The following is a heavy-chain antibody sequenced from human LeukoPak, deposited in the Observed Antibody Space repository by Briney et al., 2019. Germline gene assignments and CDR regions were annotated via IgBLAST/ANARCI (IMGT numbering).Heavy chain of an antibody. V-gene: IGHV3-48*04. CDR3: ARDHYYDSSGYSYGMDV. Sequence: GGSLRLSCAASGFTFSDYSMSWVRQAPGEGLEWVSYISSSDSGDSTIYYADSVKGRFTISRDDAENSLYLQMNSLRAEDTAVYYCARDHYYDSSGYSYGMDVWGQGTTVTVSS. D-gene: IGHD3-22*01. CDR1: GFTFSDYS. CDR2: ISSSDSGDSTI. J-gene: IGHJ6*02.